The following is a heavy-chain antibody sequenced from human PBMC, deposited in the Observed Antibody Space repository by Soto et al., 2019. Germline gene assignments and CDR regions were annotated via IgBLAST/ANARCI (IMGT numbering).Heavy chain of an antibody. J-gene: IGHJ4*02. D-gene: IGHD3-10*01. CDR2: THVSGDT. CDR1: GVSISDGGYS. V-gene: IGHV4-30-2*01. Sequence: QLQLQESGSGLVKPSQTLSLNCAVSGVSISDGGYSWSWIRQPPGKGLEWIGYTHVSGDTYYNPSLTGRVTLSVDRSRNQFSLNLRSMTAADTAVYYCARSPFYGSKSHFAYWGQGTLVSVSS. CDR3: ARSPFYGSKSHFAY.